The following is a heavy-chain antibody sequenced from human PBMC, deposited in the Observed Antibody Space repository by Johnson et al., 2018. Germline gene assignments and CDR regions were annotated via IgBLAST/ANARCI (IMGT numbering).Heavy chain of an antibody. J-gene: IGHJ6*02. D-gene: IGHD4-23*01. CDR2: IRSKAYGGTT. CDR1: GFTFGDYA. CDR3: TVQGGGNEGPNYYDYYGMDV. Sequence: VQLVQSGGGLVKPGRSLRLSCTASGFTFGDYAMSWFRQAPGKGLEWVGFIRSKAYGGTTEYAASVKGRFTISRDDSKSIAYLQMNSLKTEETAVYYCTVQGGGNEGPNYYDYYGMDVWGQGTTVTVSS. V-gene: IGHV3-49*05.